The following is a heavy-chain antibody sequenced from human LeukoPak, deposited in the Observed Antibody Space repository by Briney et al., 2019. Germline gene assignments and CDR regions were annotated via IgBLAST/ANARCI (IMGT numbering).Heavy chain of an antibody. D-gene: IGHD1-1*01. CDR3: AKANWVSNADAVW. J-gene: IGHJ4*02. CDR2: IIGGGET. Sequence: GGSLRLSCAASGFSFSNFAMSWVRQAPARGPGWVSSIIGGGETFYPDPVKGRFTLSRDDSRNTVYLQMNNLRVEDTAIYYCAKANWVSNADAVWWGQGTQVTVSS. CDR1: GFSFSNFA. V-gene: IGHV3-23*01.